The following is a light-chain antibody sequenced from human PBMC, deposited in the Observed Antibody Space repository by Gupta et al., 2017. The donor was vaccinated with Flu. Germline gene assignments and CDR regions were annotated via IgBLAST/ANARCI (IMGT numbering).Light chain of an antibody. Sequence: GQTVRVTSQGDSLRRDYASWYQQKPRQAPILVLYGKNSRPSGIPDRFSGSSSGSTASLTITGAQAEDEGDYYCICRESSNNHVMFGGGTKLTVL. CDR1: SLRRDY. V-gene: IGLV3-19*01. CDR3: ICRESSNNHVM. J-gene: IGLJ3*02. CDR2: GKN.